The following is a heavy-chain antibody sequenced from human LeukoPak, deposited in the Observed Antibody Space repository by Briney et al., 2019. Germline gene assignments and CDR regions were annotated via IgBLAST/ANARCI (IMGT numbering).Heavy chain of an antibody. V-gene: IGHV1-46*01. CDR3: ARGRDVVVVAATPSDY. D-gene: IGHD2-15*01. CDR2: INPSVGST. J-gene: IGHJ4*02. CDR1: GYTFTSYY. Sequence: GASLKLSCKASGYTFTSYYMNWVRQAPGQGLEWLGRINPSVGSTSYAQKFQRRVTMTRDTSTKTVYMELSSLRSEDTPVYYCARGRDVVVVAATPSDYWGQGTLVSVSS.